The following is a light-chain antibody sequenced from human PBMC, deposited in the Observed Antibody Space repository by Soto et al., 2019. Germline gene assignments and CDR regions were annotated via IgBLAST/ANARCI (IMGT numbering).Light chain of an antibody. Sequence: ETLLTQSPATLSLSPGERATLSCRASQSISTYLAWYQQKPGQAPRLLIYDASTRATGIPARFSGSGSGTDFTLTISSLEPEDFAVYYCQQRSTWPLTFGGGTKVEIK. V-gene: IGKV3-11*01. J-gene: IGKJ4*01. CDR3: QQRSTWPLT. CDR1: QSISTY. CDR2: DAS.